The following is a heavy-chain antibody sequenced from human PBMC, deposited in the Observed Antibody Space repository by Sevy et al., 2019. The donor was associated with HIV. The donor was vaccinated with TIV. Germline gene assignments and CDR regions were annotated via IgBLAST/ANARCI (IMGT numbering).Heavy chain of an antibody. CDR2: INEYGSRL. D-gene: IGHD5-12*01. CDR1: GFSFRDSW. J-gene: IGHJ4*02. Sequence: GGSLRLSCVASGFSFRDSWMTWVRQAPGKGLERIAFINEYGSRLGYVDSVRGRFSISRDNTRNSLYLQMDSLRAEDTDVYFCARDRAYSALDYWGQGTLVTVSS. CDR3: ARDRAYSALDY. V-gene: IGHV3-7*01.